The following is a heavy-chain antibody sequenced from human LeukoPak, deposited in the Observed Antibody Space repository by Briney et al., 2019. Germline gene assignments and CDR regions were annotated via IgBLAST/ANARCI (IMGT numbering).Heavy chain of an antibody. CDR2: IIPILGIA. Sequence: ASVKVSCKASGATFSSYTISWMRQAPGQGLEWMGRIIPILGIANYAQKFQGRVTITADKSTSTAYMELSSLRSEDTAVYCCARARSCGGDCYSDDYWGQGTLVTVSS. CDR3: ARARSCGGDCYSDDY. CDR1: GATFSSYT. V-gene: IGHV1-69*02. D-gene: IGHD2-21*02. J-gene: IGHJ4*02.